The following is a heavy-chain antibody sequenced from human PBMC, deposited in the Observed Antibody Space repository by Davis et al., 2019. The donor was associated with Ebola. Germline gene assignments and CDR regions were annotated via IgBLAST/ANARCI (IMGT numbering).Heavy chain of an antibody. Sequence: ASVKVSCKASGGTFNSHGISWVRQATGQGLEWMGWMNPNSGNTGYAQKFQGRVTMTRNTSISTAYMELSSLRSEDTAVYYCARGPSPLLWFGDPFDYWGQGTLVNVSS. D-gene: IGHD3-10*01. J-gene: IGHJ4*02. CDR3: ARGPSPLLWFGDPFDY. CDR1: GGTFNSHG. CDR2: MNPNSGNT. V-gene: IGHV1-8*02.